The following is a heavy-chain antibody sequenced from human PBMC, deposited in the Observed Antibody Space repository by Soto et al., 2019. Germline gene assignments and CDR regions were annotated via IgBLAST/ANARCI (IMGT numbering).Heavy chain of an antibody. V-gene: IGHV4-31*03. Sequence: QVQLQESGPGLVKPSQTLSLTCTVSGGSISTGGYYWSWIRQHPGRGLEWIGYIYHSGMTFSNPCLQSRVAISIDTSKNKFSLMLSSVTAADTAVYYCATVRWELHDAFDIWGQGTMVSVSS. CDR3: ATVRWELHDAFDI. CDR2: IYHSGMT. CDR1: GGSISTGGYY. J-gene: IGHJ3*02. D-gene: IGHD1-26*01.